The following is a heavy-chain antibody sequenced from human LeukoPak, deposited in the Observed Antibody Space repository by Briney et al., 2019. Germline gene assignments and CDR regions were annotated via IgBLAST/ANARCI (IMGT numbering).Heavy chain of an antibody. CDR1: GFTFSDYY. Sequence: GGSLRLSCAASGFTFSDYYMSWIRQAPGKGLEWVSYISSSGSTIYYADSVKGRFTISRDNAKNSLYLQMNSLRAEDTAVYYCARGIEWFGELLYPNYYYGMDVWGQGTTVTVSS. V-gene: IGHV3-11*01. J-gene: IGHJ6*02. D-gene: IGHD3-10*01. CDR3: ARGIEWFGELLYPNYYYGMDV. CDR2: ISSSGSTI.